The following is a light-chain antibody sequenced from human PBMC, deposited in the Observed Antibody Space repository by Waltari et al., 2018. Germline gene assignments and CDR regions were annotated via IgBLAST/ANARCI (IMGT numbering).Light chain of an antibody. CDR2: DVT. CDR3: SASTSSFSLVL. Sequence: QSALTQPASVSGSPGQSITISCTGSSRDLGSYNYVSWYQQHPGKAPKLMIYDVTNRPSGVSNRFSGSKSGNTASLTISGLQTEDEADYYCSASTSSFSLVLFGGGTKLTVL. CDR1: SRDLGSYNY. V-gene: IGLV2-14*03. J-gene: IGLJ2*01.